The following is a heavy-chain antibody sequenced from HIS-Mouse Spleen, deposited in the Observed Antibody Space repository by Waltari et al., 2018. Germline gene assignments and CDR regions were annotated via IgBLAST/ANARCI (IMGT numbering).Heavy chain of an antibody. CDR3: ARDPSTKITFDY. D-gene: IGHD1-20*01. CDR2: ISSSSSTI. V-gene: IGHV3-48*02. Sequence: EVQLVESGGGLVQPGGSLRLSCAASGFTFSSYSMNWVRQAPVEALGVVSYISSSSSTIYYADSVKGRFTISRDNAKNSLYLQMNSLRDEDTAVYYCARDPSTKITFDYWGQGTLVTVSS. J-gene: IGHJ4*02. CDR1: GFTFSSYS.